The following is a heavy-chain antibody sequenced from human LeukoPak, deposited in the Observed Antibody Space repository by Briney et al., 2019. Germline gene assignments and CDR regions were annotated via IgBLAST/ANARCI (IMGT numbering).Heavy chain of an antibody. CDR2: ISYDGSNK. Sequence: GRSLRLSCAASGFTFSSYAMHWVRQAPGKGLEWVAVISYDGSNKYYADSVKGRFTISRDNSKNTLYLQMNSLRAEDTAVYYCARDSSPRFTASPNYWGQGTLVPVSS. V-gene: IGHV3-30-3*01. CDR3: ARDSSPRFTASPNY. CDR1: GFTFSSYA. J-gene: IGHJ4*02. D-gene: IGHD3-10*01.